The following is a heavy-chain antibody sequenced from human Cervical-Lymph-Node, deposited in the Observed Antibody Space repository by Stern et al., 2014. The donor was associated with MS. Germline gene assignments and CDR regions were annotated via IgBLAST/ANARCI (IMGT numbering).Heavy chain of an antibody. V-gene: IGHV3-23*04. Sequence: VQLVQSGGGLVQPGGSLRLSCAASGFTFSSYAMSWVRQAPGQGLEWVSVISGRGGSTYYADSVKGRFTISRDKSKNPLYLQMNSLRAEDTAVYYCAKGGGYYGSGTQFDYWGQGTLVTVSS. CDR1: GFTFSSYA. J-gene: IGHJ4*02. CDR2: ISGRGGST. D-gene: IGHD3-10*01. CDR3: AKGGGYYGSGTQFDY.